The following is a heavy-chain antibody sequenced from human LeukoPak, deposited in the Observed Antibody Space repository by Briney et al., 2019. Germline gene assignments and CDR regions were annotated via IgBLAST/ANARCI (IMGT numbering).Heavy chain of an antibody. CDR1: GGSFSGYY. J-gene: IGHJ4*02. CDR2: INHSGST. Sequence: PSETLSLTCAVYGGSFSGYYWSWIRQPPGKGLEWIGEINHSGSTNYNPSLKSRVTISVDTSKNQFSLKLSSVTAADTAVYYCAMAFSGYSLGYWGQGTLVTVSS. D-gene: IGHD3-22*01. CDR3: AMAFSGYSLGY. V-gene: IGHV4-34*01.